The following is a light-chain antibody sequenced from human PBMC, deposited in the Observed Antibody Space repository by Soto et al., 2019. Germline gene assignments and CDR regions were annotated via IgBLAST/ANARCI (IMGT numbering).Light chain of an antibody. CDR2: LTSDGSH. CDR1: SGQSNYA. Sequence: QPVLTQSPSASASLGASVNLTCTLSSGQSNYAIAWHQQQPERGPRYLMKLTSDGSHIKGDGIPDRFSGSSSGAERYLTISSLQSEDEADYYCQTWGTGFHVVFGGGTKLTVL. CDR3: QTWGTGFHVV. J-gene: IGLJ2*01. V-gene: IGLV4-69*01.